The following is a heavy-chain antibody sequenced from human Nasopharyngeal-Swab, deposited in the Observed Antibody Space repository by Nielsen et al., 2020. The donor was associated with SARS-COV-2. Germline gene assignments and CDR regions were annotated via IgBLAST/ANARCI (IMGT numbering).Heavy chain of an antibody. CDR3: VSGSQFDY. V-gene: IGHV1-8*02. CDR1: GYIFISYD. Sequence: ASVKVSCKTSGYIFISYDVNWVRQAPGQGLEWMGWMSPNSGKTGYAQKFQGRVTMTRDTSISTAYMELSSLTSDDTAVYYCVSGSQFDYWGQGTLVTVSS. J-gene: IGHJ4*02. CDR2: MSPNSGKT.